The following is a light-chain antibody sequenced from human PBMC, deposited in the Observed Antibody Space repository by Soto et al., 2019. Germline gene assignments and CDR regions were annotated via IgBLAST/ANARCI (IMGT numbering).Light chain of an antibody. CDR2: GAS. V-gene: IGKV3-20*01. Sequence: EIVLTQSPGTLSLSPGERATLSCRASHSVSSSYLAWYQQKPGQAPRLLIYGASSRATGIPDRFSGSGSGTDLTLTISRLEPEDFAVYYCQQYGSSSMYTFGQGTKLEIK. J-gene: IGKJ2*01. CDR3: QQYGSSSMYT. CDR1: HSVSSSY.